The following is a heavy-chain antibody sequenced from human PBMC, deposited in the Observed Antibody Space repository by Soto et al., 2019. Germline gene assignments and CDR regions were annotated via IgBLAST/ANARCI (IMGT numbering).Heavy chain of an antibody. CDR3: ASHGYSGSSYYFDY. J-gene: IGHJ4*02. D-gene: IGHD1-26*01. V-gene: IGHV1-69*13. Sequence: SVKVSCKASGGTFSSYAISWVRQAPGQGLEWMGGIIPIFGTANYAQKFQGRVTITADESTSTAYMELSSLRSEDTAVYYCASHGYSGSSYYFDYWGQGTLLTVSS. CDR1: GGTFSSYA. CDR2: IIPIFGTA.